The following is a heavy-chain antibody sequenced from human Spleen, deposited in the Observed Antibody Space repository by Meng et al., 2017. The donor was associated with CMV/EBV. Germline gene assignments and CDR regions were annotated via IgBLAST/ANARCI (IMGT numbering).Heavy chain of an antibody. D-gene: IGHD2-21*01. CDR1: GFTFSSNG. V-gene: IGHV3-30*02. Sequence: QVQLMESGGGVVQPGGSLRLSCAASGFTFSSNGMHWVRQAPGKGLEWVAFIQYDEKNKFYADSVKGRFTISRDISKNTLYLQMDSLKTEDTAVYYCAKDNPAIAHWGQGTLVTVSS. J-gene: IGHJ4*02. CDR2: IQYDEKNK. CDR3: AKDNPAIAH.